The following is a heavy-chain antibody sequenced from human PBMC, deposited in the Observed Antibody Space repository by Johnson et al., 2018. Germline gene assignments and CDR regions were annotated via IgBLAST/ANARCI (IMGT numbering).Heavy chain of an antibody. CDR1: GFMFSSYS. CDR3: ARGPAGRDGYNWDAFDI. V-gene: IGHV3-21*01. Sequence: VQLVQSGGGLVKPRESLRLSCAASGFMFSSYSMNWVRPTPGKGLEWVSCISSTSSYVYYADSVKGRFTISRDNAKNSLFLQLSSLRADDTAFYYCARGPAGRDGYNWDAFDIWGQGTMVTVSS. D-gene: IGHD5-24*01. CDR2: ISSTSSYV. J-gene: IGHJ3*02.